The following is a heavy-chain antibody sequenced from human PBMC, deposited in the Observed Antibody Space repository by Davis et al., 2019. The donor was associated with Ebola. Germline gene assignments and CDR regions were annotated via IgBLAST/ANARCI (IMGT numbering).Heavy chain of an antibody. V-gene: IGHV1-46*01. J-gene: IGHJ6*04. CDR3: AREAGDTNYDFWTVVIEANYGMDV. CDR1: GYIFTNYY. Sequence: ASVKVSCKASGYIFTNYYIHWVRQAPGQGLEWMGIINPRGGNTNYAQNFQGRVTMTRDTSTNTVYMEMSSLRSEDTAVYYCAREAGDTNYDFWTVVIEANYGMDVWGKGTTVTVSS. D-gene: IGHD3/OR15-3a*01. CDR2: INPRGGNT.